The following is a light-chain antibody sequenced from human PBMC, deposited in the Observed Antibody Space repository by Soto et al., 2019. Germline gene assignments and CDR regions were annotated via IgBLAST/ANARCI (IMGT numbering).Light chain of an antibody. CDR3: SSYTVSNTGV. CDR1: SSDVGANNY. CDR2: DVS. Sequence: QSVLTQPASVSGSPGQSITISCAGTSSDVGANNYVSWYQQHPGKAPKLIIYDVSNRPSGISSRFSGSRSANTASLTISGLQAEDEGDYYCSSYTVSNTGVFGGGTKLTVL. V-gene: IGLV2-14*03. J-gene: IGLJ3*02.